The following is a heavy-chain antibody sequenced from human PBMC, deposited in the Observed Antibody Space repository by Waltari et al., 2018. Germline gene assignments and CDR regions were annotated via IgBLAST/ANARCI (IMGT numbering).Heavy chain of an antibody. CDR3: ARGILEWLSFDY. CDR1: GGSISSGGYY. CDR2: IYYSGST. Sequence: QVQLQESGPGLVKPSQTLSLTCTVSGGSISSGGYYWSWIRQHPGKGLEWIGYIYYSGSTSYNPSLKSRVTISVDTSKNQFSLKLSSVTAADTAVYYCARGILEWLSFDYWGQGTLVTVSS. D-gene: IGHD3-3*01. V-gene: IGHV4-31*03. J-gene: IGHJ4*02.